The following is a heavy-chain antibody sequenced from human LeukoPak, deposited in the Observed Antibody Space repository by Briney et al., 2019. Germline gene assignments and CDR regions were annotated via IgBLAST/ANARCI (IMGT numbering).Heavy chain of an antibody. D-gene: IGHD6-13*01. CDR1: GFTFTNAW. J-gene: IGHJ4*02. V-gene: IGHV3-15*01. Sequence: GGSLRLSCAASGFTFTNAWMSWVRQAPGKGLEWVGRIKSQSGGGTIDYAAPVKGRFTISRDNSKNTLYLQMNSLRAEDTAVYYCAKCWYSSSWAFDYWGQGTLVTVSS. CDR2: IKSQSGGGTI. CDR3: AKCWYSSSWAFDY.